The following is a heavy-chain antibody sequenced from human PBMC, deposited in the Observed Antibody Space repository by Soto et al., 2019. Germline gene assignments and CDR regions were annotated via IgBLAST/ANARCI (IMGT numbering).Heavy chain of an antibody. CDR1: GNSFTRSW. D-gene: IGHD2-15*01. CDR3: ARREFGGDAFDI. J-gene: IGHJ3*02. V-gene: IGHV5-51*01. CDR2: IYPGDSDT. Sequence: PGESLKISCQGSGNSFTRSWIGWVRQMPGKGLECMGIIYPGDSDTRYSPSFQGLVTISADKSMSTAYLQWSSLQASDTAIYYCARREFGGDAFDIWGPGTMVPVS.